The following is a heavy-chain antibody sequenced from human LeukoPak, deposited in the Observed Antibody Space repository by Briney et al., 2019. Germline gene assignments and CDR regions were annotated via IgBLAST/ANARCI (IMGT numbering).Heavy chain of an antibody. V-gene: IGHV3-7*01. CDR3: ARDRNHRSYCSGGSCYSVLDYFDY. J-gene: IGHJ4*02. CDR2: VKQDGGEK. CDR1: GFTFSSYW. D-gene: IGHD2-15*01. Sequence: PGGSPRLSCAASGFTFSSYWMSWVRHALGKGVEWVANVKQDGGEKYNADSVKCRFTISRDNAKNSLYLQMNSMRAEDTAVYYCARDRNHRSYCSGGSCYSVLDYFDYWGQGPLVPVSS.